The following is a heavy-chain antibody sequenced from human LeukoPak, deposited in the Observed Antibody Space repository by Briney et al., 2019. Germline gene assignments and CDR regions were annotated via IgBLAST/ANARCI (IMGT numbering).Heavy chain of an antibody. CDR3: ARDRKSRKGSVFSSPYNYYYYGMDV. Sequence: SQTLSLTCTVSGGSISSGAYYWGWIRQPPGKGLEWIGNIYYSGSTYYNPSLKSRVTISVDTSKNQFSLKLSSVTAADTAVYYCARDRKSRKGSVFSSPYNYYYYGMDVWGKGTTVTVSS. D-gene: IGHD1-26*01. CDR1: GGSISSGAYY. CDR2: IYYSGST. V-gene: IGHV4-30-4*01. J-gene: IGHJ6*04.